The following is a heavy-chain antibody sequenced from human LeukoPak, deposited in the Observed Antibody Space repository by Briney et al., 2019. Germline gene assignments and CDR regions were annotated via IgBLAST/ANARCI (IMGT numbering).Heavy chain of an antibody. CDR3: SRSLDY. CDR1: GFPFSDYW. J-gene: IGHJ4*02. Sequence: GGSLRLSCAASGFPFSDYWMDWVRQAPGKGMEWVANIRQDGGEGYYADSVKGRFTISRDNAKSSLYLQMNSLRAEDTAAYYCSRSLDYWGQGALVTVSS. V-gene: IGHV3-7*01. CDR2: IRQDGGEG.